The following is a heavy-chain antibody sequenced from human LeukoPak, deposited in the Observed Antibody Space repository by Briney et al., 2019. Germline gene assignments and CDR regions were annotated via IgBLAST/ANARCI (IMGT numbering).Heavy chain of an antibody. J-gene: IGHJ4*02. D-gene: IGHD1-26*01. CDR1: GFTFSTYS. CDR3: ARDGVGATGELAY. V-gene: IGHV3-21*05. CDR2: ISSSSSYI. Sequence: GGSLRLSCAASGFTFSTYSMNWVRQAPGKGLEWVSYISSSSSYIYYADSVKGRFTISRDNAKNSLYLQMNSLRAEDTAVYYCARDGVGATGELAYWGQGTLVTVSS.